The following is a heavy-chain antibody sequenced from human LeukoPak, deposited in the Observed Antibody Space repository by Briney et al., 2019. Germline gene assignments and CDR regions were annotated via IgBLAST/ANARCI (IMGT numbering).Heavy chain of an antibody. J-gene: IGHJ4*02. Sequence: GGSLRLSCAASGFDFSTYAINWVRQAPGKGLEWVSSISTMSNYIFYGDSVKGRFTISRDNAKNSVYLQMNSLRAEDTAVYYCARDLGTAVSGKDYWGQGILVTVSS. CDR3: ARDLGTAVSGKDY. CDR2: ISTMSNYI. V-gene: IGHV3-21*01. D-gene: IGHD6-19*01. CDR1: GFDFSTYA.